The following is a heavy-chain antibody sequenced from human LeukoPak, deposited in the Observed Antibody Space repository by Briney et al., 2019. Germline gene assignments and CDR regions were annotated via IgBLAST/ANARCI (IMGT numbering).Heavy chain of an antibody. Sequence: ASVKVSCKASGYTFTSYGISWVRQAPGQGPEWMGWISAYNGNTNYAQKLQGRVTMTTDTSTSTAYMELRSLRSDDTAVYYCARGPNLPKYYDFWSGHRSGGWFDPWGQGTLVTVSS. D-gene: IGHD3-3*01. CDR2: ISAYNGNT. J-gene: IGHJ5*02. CDR3: ARGPNLPKYYDFWSGHRSGGWFDP. V-gene: IGHV1-18*01. CDR1: GYTFTSYG.